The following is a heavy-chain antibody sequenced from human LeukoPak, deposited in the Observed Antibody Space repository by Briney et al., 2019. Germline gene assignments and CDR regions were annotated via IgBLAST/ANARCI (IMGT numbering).Heavy chain of an antibody. CDR3: ARVEDCSNGICPFDY. Sequence: PGGSLRLSCAASGFTFTSYGMHWVRQAPGKGLEWVAVVSYDGTSIYYADSVKGRFTISRDNSKNTLYLQMNSLIREDTAVYYCARVEDCSNGICPFDYWGQGTLVTVSS. CDR1: GFTFTSYG. D-gene: IGHD2-8*01. J-gene: IGHJ4*02. V-gene: IGHV3-30*03. CDR2: VSYDGTSI.